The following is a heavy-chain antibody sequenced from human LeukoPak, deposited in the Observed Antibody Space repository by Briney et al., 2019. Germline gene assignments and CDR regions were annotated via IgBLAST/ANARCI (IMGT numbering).Heavy chain of an antibody. D-gene: IGHD1-26*01. CDR1: GFTFDDYG. Sequence: GGSLRLSCAASGFTFDDYGMSWVRQAPGKGLEWVSGINWNGGSTGYADSVKGRFTISRDNAKNSLYLQMNSLRAEDTAVYYCAREIRSGSSFDAFDIWGQGKLVTVSS. CDR2: INWNGGST. J-gene: IGHJ3*02. V-gene: IGHV3-20*04. CDR3: AREIRSGSSFDAFDI.